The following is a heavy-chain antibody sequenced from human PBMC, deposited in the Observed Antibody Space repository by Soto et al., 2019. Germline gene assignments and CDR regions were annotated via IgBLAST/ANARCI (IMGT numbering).Heavy chain of an antibody. CDR3: AREESVMSRGFTSYYGLVV. D-gene: IGHD3-10*01. CDR1: GGSFNNYA. V-gene: IGHV1-69*13. J-gene: IGHJ6*02. CDR2: FISVFGAS. Sequence: SVKVSCKASGGSFNNYAISWVRQAPGQGLEWVGGFISVFGASSYAQKFQDRVTFSADESTRTAYMELRSLTYEDTSVYYCAREESVMSRGFTSYYGLVVWGQ.